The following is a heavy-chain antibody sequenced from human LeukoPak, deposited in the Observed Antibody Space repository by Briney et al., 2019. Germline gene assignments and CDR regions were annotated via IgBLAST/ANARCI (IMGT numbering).Heavy chain of an antibody. J-gene: IGHJ4*01. D-gene: IGHD4-17*01. CDR1: GFTFSSYG. V-gene: IGHV3-64*01. Sequence: GGSLRLSCAASGFTFSSYGMVWVRQAPGKGLEYVSGITSNGDTTYYGNSVKGRFTISRDNSKDTLYLQMGSLRTEDMAVYYCARGIRCASVYWGHGPLVPVA. CDR2: ITSNGDTT. CDR3: ARGIRCASVY.